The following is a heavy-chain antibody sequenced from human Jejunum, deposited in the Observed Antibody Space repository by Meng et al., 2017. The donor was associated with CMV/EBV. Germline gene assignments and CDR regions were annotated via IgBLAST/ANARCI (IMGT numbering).Heavy chain of an antibody. Sequence: LRTSCAAAGFSFRAYAMSWVRQAPGKGLEWLSAISGTGENTYYADFVKGRFTISRDNSKNTVYLQMNSLRAGDTAVYYCANPVRIDSWGQGTLVTVSS. J-gene: IGHJ4*02. CDR2: ISGTGENT. CDR1: GFSFRAYA. V-gene: IGHV3-23*01. CDR3: ANPVRIDS. D-gene: IGHD2-2*01.